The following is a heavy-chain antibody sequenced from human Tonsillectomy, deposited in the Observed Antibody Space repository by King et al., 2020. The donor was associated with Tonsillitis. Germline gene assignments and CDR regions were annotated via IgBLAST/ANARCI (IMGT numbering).Heavy chain of an antibody. CDR2: IKQDGSEK. J-gene: IGHJ4*02. CDR3: AGDQEGTYYYDTSVYFYNY. Sequence: VQLVESGGGLVQPGGSLRLSCAASGFTFSSYWMSWVRQGPGKGLEWVANIKQDGSEKYYVESVKGRFTISRDNAKNSLYLQMNNLRAEDTAVYYCAGDQEGTYYYDTSVYFYNYWGQGTVVTVSS. V-gene: IGHV3-7*01. CDR1: GFTFSSYW. D-gene: IGHD3-22*01.